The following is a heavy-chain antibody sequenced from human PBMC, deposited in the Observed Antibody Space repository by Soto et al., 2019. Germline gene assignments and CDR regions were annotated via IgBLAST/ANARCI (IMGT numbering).Heavy chain of an antibody. CDR3: ARASVDTAMALIDY. Sequence: QVQLQESGPGLVKPSQTLSLTCTVSGGSISSGGYYWSWIRQHPGKGLEWIGYIYYSGSTYYNPSLKSRVTISVDTSKNQFSLKLSSVTAADTAVYYCARASVDTAMALIDYWGQGTLVTVSS. CDR2: IYYSGST. CDR1: GGSISSGGYY. D-gene: IGHD5-18*01. J-gene: IGHJ4*02. V-gene: IGHV4-31*03.